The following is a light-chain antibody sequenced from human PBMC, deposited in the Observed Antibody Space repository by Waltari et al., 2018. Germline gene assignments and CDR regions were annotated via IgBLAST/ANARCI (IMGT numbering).Light chain of an antibody. Sequence: EIVLTQSPATLSLSPGERATLSCRASQSVSSYLAWYQQKPGQAPRLLNYDASNRATGIPARFSGSGSGTDFTLTISSLGPEDCAVYCCQQRSNWPLTFGGGTKVEIK. J-gene: IGKJ4*01. CDR3: QQRSNWPLT. CDR1: QSVSSY. CDR2: DAS. V-gene: IGKV3-11*01.